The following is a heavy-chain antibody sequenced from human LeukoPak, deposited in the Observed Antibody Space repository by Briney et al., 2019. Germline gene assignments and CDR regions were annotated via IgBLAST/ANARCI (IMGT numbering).Heavy chain of an antibody. CDR2: ISSSGSTI. D-gene: IGHD3-10*02. CDR3: AELGITMIGGV. J-gene: IGHJ6*04. Sequence: GGSLRLSCAASGFNFRNYAMAWVRQAPGKGLEWVSYISSSGSTIYYADSVKGRFTISRDNAKNSLYLQMNSLRAEDTAVYYCAELGITMIGGVWGKGTTVTISS. V-gene: IGHV3-48*03. CDR1: GFNFRNYA.